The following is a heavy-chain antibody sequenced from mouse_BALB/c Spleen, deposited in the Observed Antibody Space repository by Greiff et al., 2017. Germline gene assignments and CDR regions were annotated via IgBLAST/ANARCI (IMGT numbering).Heavy chain of an antibody. J-gene: IGHJ4*01. CDR1: GYTFTTYP. CDR2: FHPYNDDT. D-gene: IGHD1-1*01. CDR3: ARGHYYYGSSYENAMDY. Sequence: VQLVESGAELVKPGASVKMSCKAFGYTFTTYPIEWMKQNHGKSLEWIGNFHPYNDDTKYNEKFKGKAKLTVEKSSSTVYLELSRLTSDDSAVYYCARGHYYYGSSYENAMDYWGQGTSVTVSS. V-gene: IGHV1-47*01.